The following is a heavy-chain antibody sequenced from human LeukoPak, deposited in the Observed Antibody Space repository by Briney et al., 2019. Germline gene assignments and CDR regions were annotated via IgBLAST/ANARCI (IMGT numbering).Heavy chain of an antibody. V-gene: IGHV5-10-1*01. CDR3: ARQEVGWLQL. J-gene: IGHJ4*02. CDR2: IDPSDSYT. Sequence: GESLKISCKGSGYSFTSYWISWVRQMPGKGLEWMGRIDPSDSYTNYSPSFQGHVTTSADKSISTAYLQWSSLKASDTAMYYCARQEVGWLQLWGQGTLVTVSS. CDR1: GYSFTSYW. D-gene: IGHD5-24*01.